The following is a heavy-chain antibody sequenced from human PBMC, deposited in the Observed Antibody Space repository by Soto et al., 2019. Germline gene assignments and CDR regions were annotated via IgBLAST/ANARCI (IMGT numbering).Heavy chain of an antibody. J-gene: IGHJ4*02. CDR1: GGSISSYY. CDR2: IYYSGST. Sequence: SETLSLTCTVSGGSISSYYWSWIRQPPGKGLEWIGYIYYSGSTNYNPSLKSRVTISVDTSKNQFSLKLSSVTAADTAVYYCARVDSCGDYADYWGQGTLVTVSS. V-gene: IGHV4-59*01. CDR3: ARVDSCGDYADY. D-gene: IGHD3-22*01.